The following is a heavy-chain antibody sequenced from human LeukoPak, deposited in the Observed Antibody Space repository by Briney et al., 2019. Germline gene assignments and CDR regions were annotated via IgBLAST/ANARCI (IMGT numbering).Heavy chain of an antibody. Sequence: PGGSLRLSCAASGFTFSDYYMSWIRQAAGKGLEWVSYISSSGSTIYYADSVKGRFTISRDNSKNTLYLQMNSLRAEDTAVYYCAKDLWYSGSPRAFDFWGQGTMVTVSS. V-gene: IGHV3-11*01. J-gene: IGHJ3*01. CDR1: GFTFSDYY. CDR2: ISSSGSTI. CDR3: AKDLWYSGSPRAFDF. D-gene: IGHD1-26*01.